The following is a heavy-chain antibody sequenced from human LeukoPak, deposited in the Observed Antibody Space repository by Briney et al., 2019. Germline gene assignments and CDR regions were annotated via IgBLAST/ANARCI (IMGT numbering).Heavy chain of an antibody. CDR3: ARALDSVSYFDY. CDR2: INPNRGGT. D-gene: IGHD2-21*01. J-gene: IGHJ4*02. CDR1: GYTFTGYY. V-gene: IGHV1-2*02. Sequence: ASVKVSCKASGYTFTGYYIHWLGQAPGQGLEGIAWINPNRGGTNHAQKFQGRVTMTSDTSISTVYMELSRLRSDDTAVYYCARALDSVSYFDYWGQGTLVTVSS.